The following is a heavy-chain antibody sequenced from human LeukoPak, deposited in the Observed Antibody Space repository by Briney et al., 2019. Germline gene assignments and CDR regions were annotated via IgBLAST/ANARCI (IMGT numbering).Heavy chain of an antibody. CDR3: ATNTANPNYEIDY. CDR2: IYYSGST. CDR1: GGSLSSSSYY. V-gene: IGHV4-39*01. D-gene: IGHD5-18*01. J-gene: IGHJ4*02. Sequence: SETLSLTCTVSGGSLSSSSYYWGWIRQPPGKGLEWIGSIYYSGSTYYNPSLKSRVTISVDTSKNQFSLKLSSVTAADTAVYYCATNTANPNYEIDYWGQGTLVTVSS.